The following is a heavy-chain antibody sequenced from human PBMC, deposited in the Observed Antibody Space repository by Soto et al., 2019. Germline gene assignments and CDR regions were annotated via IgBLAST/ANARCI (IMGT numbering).Heavy chain of an antibody. CDR1: GGSISSYY. CDR3: ARRNYYGSGSLEDI. V-gene: IGHV4-59*08. Sequence: QVQLQESGPGLVKPSETLSLTCTVSGGSISSYYWSWIRQPPGTGLEWIGYIYYSGSTNYNTSLTSRVTRSVDTSKTQFSLKLSSVTAADTAVYYCARRNYYGSGSLEDIWGQGTMVTVSS. CDR2: IYYSGST. D-gene: IGHD3-10*01. J-gene: IGHJ3*02.